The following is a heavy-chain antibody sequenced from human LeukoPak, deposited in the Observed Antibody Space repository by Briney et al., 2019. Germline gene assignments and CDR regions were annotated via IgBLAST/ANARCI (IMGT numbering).Heavy chain of an antibody. CDR3: ARHGSAGVDY. J-gene: IGHJ4*02. Sequence: SETLSLTCTVSGGSISSSSYYWGWIRQPPGKGLEWIGSIYYSGSTYYNPSLKSRVTMSVDTSKNQFSLKLSSVTAADTAVYYCARHGSAGVDYWGQGTLVTVSS. CDR2: IYYSGST. CDR1: GGSISSSSYY. V-gene: IGHV4-39*01. D-gene: IGHD6-19*01.